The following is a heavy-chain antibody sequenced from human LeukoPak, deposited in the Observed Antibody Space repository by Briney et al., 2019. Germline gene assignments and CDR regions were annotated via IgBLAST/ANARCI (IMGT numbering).Heavy chain of an antibody. J-gene: IGHJ3*02. CDR1: GFTVSGYE. CDR2: IYSGGST. V-gene: IGHV3-66*01. Sequence: GGSLRLSCAASGFTVSGYEMNWVRQAPGKGLEWVSVIYSGGSTYYADSVKGRFTISRDNSKNTLYLQMNSLRAEDTAVYYCARDQGKAFDIWGQGTMVTVSS. CDR3: ARDQGKAFDI.